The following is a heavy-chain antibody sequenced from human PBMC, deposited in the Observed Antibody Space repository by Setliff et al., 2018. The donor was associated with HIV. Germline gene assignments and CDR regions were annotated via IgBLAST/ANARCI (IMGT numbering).Heavy chain of an antibody. J-gene: IGHJ4*02. D-gene: IGHD6-19*01. V-gene: IGHV3-23*01. CDR2: ISPSGGST. CDR1: GFTFSNFA. CDR3: TSDPPASGWTLAY. Sequence: PGGSLRLSCVASGFTFSNFAMHWVRQAPGKGLEWVSVISPSGGSTYYADSVKGRFAISRDNSKNTLYLQMDSLRAEDTALYYCTSDPPASGWTLAYWGQGALVTVSS.